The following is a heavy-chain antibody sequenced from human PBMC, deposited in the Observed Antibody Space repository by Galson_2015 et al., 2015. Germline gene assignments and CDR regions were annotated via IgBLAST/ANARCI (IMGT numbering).Heavy chain of an antibody. CDR2: IIPILGIA. CDR1: GGTFSSYT. D-gene: IGHD3-9*01. V-gene: IGHV1-69*02. J-gene: IGHJ6*02. CDR3: ARVTVDSNYYYGMDV. Sequence: SVKVSCKASGGTFSSYTISWVRQAPGQGLEWMGRIIPILGIANYAQKFQGRVTITADKSTSTAYMELSSLRSEDTAVYYCARVTVDSNYYYGMDVWGQGTTVTVSS.